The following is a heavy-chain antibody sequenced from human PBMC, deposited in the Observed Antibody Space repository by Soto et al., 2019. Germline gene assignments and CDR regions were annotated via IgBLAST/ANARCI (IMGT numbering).Heavy chain of an antibody. CDR3: AKGAGDRLSLGMDV. V-gene: IGHV3-30*18. Sequence: GGSLRLSCAASGFSISDYGMEWVRQAPGKGLEWVALISYDGNNTYYADSVKGRFTISRDNSKDTLFLQMTGLRAEGTAVYYCAKGAGDRLSLGMDVWGQGTTVTVSS. D-gene: IGHD1-26*01. CDR2: ISYDGNNT. CDR1: GFSISDYG. J-gene: IGHJ6*02.